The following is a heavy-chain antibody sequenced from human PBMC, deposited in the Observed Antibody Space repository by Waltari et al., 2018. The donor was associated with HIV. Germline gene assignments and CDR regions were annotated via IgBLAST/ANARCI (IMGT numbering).Heavy chain of an antibody. CDR2: NSTYNGNT. J-gene: IGHJ3*01. Sequence: QVQLLQSGSEVKRPGASVKVSCKTSGYPFTDYGISWVRQAPKQGLEWMGWNSTYNGNTKFAQTLQARISMTIDTSRHTAYMDLGSLRSDDTAVYYCARGDRAFDVWGQGTMVSVSS. CDR1: GYPFTDYG. D-gene: IGHD1-26*01. V-gene: IGHV1-18*01. CDR3: ARGDRAFDV.